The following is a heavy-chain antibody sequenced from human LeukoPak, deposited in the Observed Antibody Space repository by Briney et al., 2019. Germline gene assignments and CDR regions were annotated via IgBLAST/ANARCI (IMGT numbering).Heavy chain of an antibody. V-gene: IGHV3-23*01. J-gene: IGHJ4*02. Sequence: GGSLRLSCAASGFTFSSYAMSWVRQAPGKGLKWVSAISGSGGSTYYADSVKGRFTISRDNSKNTLYLQMNSLRAEDTAVYYCAKGLKGVGYSYGYFDYWGQGTLVTVSS. CDR3: AKGLKGVGYSYGYFDY. CDR2: ISGSGGST. CDR1: GFTFSSYA. D-gene: IGHD5-18*01.